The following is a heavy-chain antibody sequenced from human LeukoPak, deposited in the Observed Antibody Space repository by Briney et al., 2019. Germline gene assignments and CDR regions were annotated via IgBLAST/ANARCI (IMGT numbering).Heavy chain of an antibody. CDR1: GFTFSDYY. CDR2: ISSSGSTI. CDR3: ARSPYYDFWSGYSIGIWFDP. V-gene: IGHV3-11*01. D-gene: IGHD3-3*01. Sequence: PGGSLRLSCAASGFTFSDYYMSWIRQAPGKGLEWVSYISSSGSTIYYADPVKGRFTISRDNAKNSLYLQMNSLRAEDTAVYYCARSPYYDFWSGYSIGIWFDPWGQGTLVTVSS. J-gene: IGHJ5*02.